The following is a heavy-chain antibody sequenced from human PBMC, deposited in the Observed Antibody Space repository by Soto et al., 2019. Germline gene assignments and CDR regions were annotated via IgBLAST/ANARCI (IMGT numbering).Heavy chain of an antibody. D-gene: IGHD6-13*01. J-gene: IGHJ3*02. V-gene: IGHV4-59*08. CDR2: IYYSGST. CDR1: GGSISRYY. Sequence: QVQLQESGPGLVKPSETLSLTCTVSGGSISRYYWSWIRQPPGKGLEWIGYIYYSGSTNYNPSPKSRVTISVDTAKDQFSLKLSSVTAADTAVYYCARRYSSAFDILGQGTMVTVSS. CDR3: ARRYSSAFDI.